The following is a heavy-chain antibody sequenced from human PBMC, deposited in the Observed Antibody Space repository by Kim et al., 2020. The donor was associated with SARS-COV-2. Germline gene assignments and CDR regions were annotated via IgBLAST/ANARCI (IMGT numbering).Heavy chain of an antibody. CDR3: ARDPHCTNGVCNLDY. V-gene: IGHV1-2*06. CDR1: GYTFTGYY. CDR2: INPNSGGT. D-gene: IGHD2-8*01. Sequence: ASVKVSCKASGYTFTGYYMHWVRQAPGQGLEWMGRINPNSGGTNYAQKFQGRVTMTRDTSISTAYMELSRLRSDDTAVYYCARDPHCTNGVCNLDYWGQGTLVTVSS. J-gene: IGHJ4*02.